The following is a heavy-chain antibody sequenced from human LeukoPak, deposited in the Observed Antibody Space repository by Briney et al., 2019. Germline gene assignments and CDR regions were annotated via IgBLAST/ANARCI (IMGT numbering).Heavy chain of an antibody. J-gene: IGHJ6*02. CDR1: GGSISPYY. CDR3: ARARYCGGDCYTYGMDV. D-gene: IGHD2-21*01. V-gene: IGHV4-59*01. Sequence: SETLSLTCTVSGGSISPYYWSWIRQPPGKGLEGIVYIHNSGSPNFNPSLKSQVTISEDTSKNHFPLKLSSATAAETAVYYCARARYCGGDCYTYGMDVWGQGTTVTVSS. CDR2: IHNSGSP.